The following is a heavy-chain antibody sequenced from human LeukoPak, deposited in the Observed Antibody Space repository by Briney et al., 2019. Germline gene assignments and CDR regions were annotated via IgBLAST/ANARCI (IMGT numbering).Heavy chain of an antibody. V-gene: IGHV3-23*01. J-gene: IGHJ1*01. D-gene: IGHD3-10*01. CDR3: AKYFASGSYYKLPH. CDR2: ISGSGAYT. CDR1: GFTFSSYA. Sequence: PGGSLRLSCAASGFTFSSYAMTWVRQAPGKGLEWVSTISGSGAYTYYADSVKGRFTISRDNSKNTLYLQMNSLRAEDTAVYYCAKYFASGSYYKLPHWGQGTLDTVSS.